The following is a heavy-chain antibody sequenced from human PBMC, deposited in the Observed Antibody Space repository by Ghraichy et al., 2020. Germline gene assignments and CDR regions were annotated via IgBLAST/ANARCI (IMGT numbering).Heavy chain of an antibody. CDR3: AHRAFFCSGGTCFDP. D-gene: IGHD2-15*01. V-gene: IGHV2-5*02. CDR1: GFSLNTNGVS. Sequence: SRPTLVKPTQTLTLTCTFSGFSLNTNGVSVGWIRQPPGKGLEWLALIYWDDTKVYSPSLNNRLTISKDTSKSQVVLTLTDMDPVDTATYYCAHRAFFCSGGTCFDPWGQGTLVTVSS. CDR2: IYWDDTK. J-gene: IGHJ5*02.